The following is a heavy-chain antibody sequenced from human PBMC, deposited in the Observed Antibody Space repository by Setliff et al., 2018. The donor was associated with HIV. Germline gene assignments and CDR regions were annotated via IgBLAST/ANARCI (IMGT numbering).Heavy chain of an antibody. CDR1: GFTFSDYW. CDR3: ARDTEMITTTDAFDI. V-gene: IGHV3-74*01. J-gene: IGHJ3*02. Sequence: HPGGSLRLSCAASGFTFSDYWMHWVRQAPGKGLVWVSRITADGSSTRYADSVNGRFTISRDNAKNTMYLEMKSLRAEDTAVYYCARDTEMITTTDAFDIWGPGTMVTVSS. D-gene: IGHD3-22*01. CDR2: ITADGSST.